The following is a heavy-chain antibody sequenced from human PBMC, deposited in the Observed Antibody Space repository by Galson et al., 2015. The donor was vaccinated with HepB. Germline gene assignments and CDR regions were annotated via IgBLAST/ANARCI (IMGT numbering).Heavy chain of an antibody. J-gene: IGHJ3*02. CDR1: GFTFSNYW. Sequence: SLRLSCAASGFTFSNYWMSWVRQAPGKGLEWVANIKEDGSEKYYVDSVKGRFTISRDNAKNSLYLQMDSLRAEDTAVYYCAGGGGIWGQGTMVTGSS. D-gene: IGHD3-16*01. CDR2: IKEDGSEK. CDR3: AGGGGI. V-gene: IGHV3-7*03.